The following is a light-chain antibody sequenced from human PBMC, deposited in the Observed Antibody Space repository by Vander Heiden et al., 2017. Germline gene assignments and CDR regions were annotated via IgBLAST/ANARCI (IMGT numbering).Light chain of an antibody. J-gene: IGLJ1*01. CDR2: KVT. V-gene: IGLV2-8*01. CDR1: SSDIGAYNF. CDR3: SAYAGSNNFV. Sequence: QSALTQPPSASGSPGKSATIPCTGTSSDIGAYNFVSWYQQHPGKAPKLMIYKVTKRPSGVPDRFSGSKSGNTASLTVTGLQAEDEADYYCSAYAGSNNFVFGTGTTVTVL.